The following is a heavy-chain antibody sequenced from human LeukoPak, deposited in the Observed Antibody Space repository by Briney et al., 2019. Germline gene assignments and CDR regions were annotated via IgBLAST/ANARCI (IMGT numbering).Heavy chain of an antibody. J-gene: IGHJ4*02. CDR1: GGSISSYY. CDR3: ARVLGCSTTSCYAAYIDS. CDR2: IYYRGRN. V-gene: IGHV4-59*01. D-gene: IGHD2-2*01. Sequence: SWTLSLTCTVSGGSISSYYWIWIRQPPGKGLEWIGYIYYRGRNNYNPSLKSRVTISVDTSKNQFSLTLSSVTAADTAVYYCARVLGCSTTSCYAAYIDSWGQGTLVTVSS.